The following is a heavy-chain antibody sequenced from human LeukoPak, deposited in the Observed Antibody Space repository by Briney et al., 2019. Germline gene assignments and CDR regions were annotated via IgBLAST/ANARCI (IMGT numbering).Heavy chain of an antibody. J-gene: IGHJ5*02. CDR1: GGSISSSSYY. CDR2: INHSGST. V-gene: IGHV4-39*01. CDR3: ARHGRVVMSAYSSSWYRGNWFDP. Sequence: SETLSLTCTVSGGSISSSSYYWGWIRQPPGKGLEWIGEINHSGSTNYNPSLKSRVTISVDTSKNQFSLKLSSVTAADTAVYYCARHGRVVMSAYSSSWYRGNWFDPWGQGTLVTVSS. D-gene: IGHD6-13*01.